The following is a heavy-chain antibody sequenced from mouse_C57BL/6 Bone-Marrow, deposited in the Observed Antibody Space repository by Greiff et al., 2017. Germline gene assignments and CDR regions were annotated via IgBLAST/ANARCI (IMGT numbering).Heavy chain of an antibody. CDR1: GFTFSDYY. CDR3: ARGYKGSMDY. Sequence: EVKLVESGGGLVQPGGSLKLSCAASGFTFSDYYMYWVRQTPEKRLEWVAYISNGGGSTYYPDTVKGRFTISRDNAKNTLYLQMSRLKSEDTAMYYCARGYKGSMDYWGQGTSVTVSS. V-gene: IGHV5-12*01. J-gene: IGHJ4*01. CDR2: ISNGGGST. D-gene: IGHD1-3*01.